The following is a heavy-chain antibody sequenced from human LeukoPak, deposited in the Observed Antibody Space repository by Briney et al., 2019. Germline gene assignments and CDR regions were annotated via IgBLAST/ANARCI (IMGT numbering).Heavy chain of an antibody. J-gene: IGHJ4*02. CDR1: GYSFTSYW. CDR2: IDPSDSYT. D-gene: IGHD3-10*01. V-gene: IGHV5-10-1*01. Sequence: GESLKISCKGPGYSFTSYWISWVRQMPGKGLEWMGRIDPSDSYTNYSPSFQGHVTISADKSISTAYLQWSSLKASDTAMYYCARLRPPYYYGSGSYYPLDYWGQGTLVTVSS. CDR3: ARLRPPYYYGSGSYYPLDY.